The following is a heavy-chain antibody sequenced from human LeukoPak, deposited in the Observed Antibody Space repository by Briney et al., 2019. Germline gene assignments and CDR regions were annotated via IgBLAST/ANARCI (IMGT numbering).Heavy chain of an antibody. CDR1: GGSISSYY. Sequence: KTSETLSLTCTVSGGSISSYYWSWIRQPPGKGLEWIGYIYYSGSTYYNPSLRSRLTMSVDTSKNQFSLKLSSVTAADTAVYYCARDPAGPLYYYYYMDVWGKGTTVTVSS. D-gene: IGHD5-24*01. V-gene: IGHV4-59*04. CDR3: ARDPAGPLYYYYYMDV. CDR2: IYYSGST. J-gene: IGHJ6*03.